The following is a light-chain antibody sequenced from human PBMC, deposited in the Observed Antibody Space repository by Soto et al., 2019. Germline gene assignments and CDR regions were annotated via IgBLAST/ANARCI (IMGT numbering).Light chain of an antibody. CDR2: DVG. CDR1: SSDVGGYNY. Sequence: QSARTQPRSVSGSPGQSVSISCTGTSSDVGGYNYVSWYQQHPGKAPKLMIYDVGKRPSGVPDRFSGSKSDNTASLTISGLQAEDEADYSCSSYAGSYTRVFGPGTKVTVL. J-gene: IGLJ1*01. CDR3: SSYAGSYTRV. V-gene: IGLV2-11*01.